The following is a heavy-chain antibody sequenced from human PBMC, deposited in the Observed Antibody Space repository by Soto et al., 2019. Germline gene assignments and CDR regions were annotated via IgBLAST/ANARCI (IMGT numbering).Heavy chain of an antibody. D-gene: IGHD6-19*01. Sequence: SETLSLTCTVSGASIRSGAYWGWIRQPPGKGLEWIGSIYSIGNTYYNPSLKSGVTISADTSENQFSLNLISVTAADTAVYYCRRSSRYSTDVWGQGITVTVS. J-gene: IGHJ6*02. CDR1: GASIRSGAY. CDR3: RRSSRYSTDV. CDR2: IYSIGNT. V-gene: IGHV4-38-2*02.